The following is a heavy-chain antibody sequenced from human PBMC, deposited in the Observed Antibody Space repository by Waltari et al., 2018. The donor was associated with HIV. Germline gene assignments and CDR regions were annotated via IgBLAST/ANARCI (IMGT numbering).Heavy chain of an antibody. CDR1: GFTFSSYA. V-gene: IGHV3-23*01. CDR3: AKDRVLSGWFLVGYYFDY. Sequence: EVQLLESGGGLVQPGGSLRLSCAASGFTFSSYAMSWVRQAPGKGLEWVSAISGSGGSTYYADSVKGRFTISRDNSKNTLYLQMNSLRAEDTAVYYCAKDRVLSGWFLVGYYFDYWGQGTLVTVSS. D-gene: IGHD6-19*01. CDR2: ISGSGGST. J-gene: IGHJ4*02.